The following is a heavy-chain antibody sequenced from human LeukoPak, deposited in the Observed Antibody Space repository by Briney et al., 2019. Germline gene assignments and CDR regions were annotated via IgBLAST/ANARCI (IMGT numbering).Heavy chain of an antibody. V-gene: IGHV3-53*01. Sequence: LPGGSLRLSCAASEFSVGSNYMTWVRQAPGKGLEWVSLIYSGGSTYYADSVKGGFTISRDNAKNSLYLQMNSLRAEDTAVYYCVGIVVVPAALGGPFFDYWGQGTLVTVSS. J-gene: IGHJ4*02. CDR2: IYSGGST. CDR1: EFSVGSNY. D-gene: IGHD2-2*01. CDR3: VGIVVVPAALGGPFFDY.